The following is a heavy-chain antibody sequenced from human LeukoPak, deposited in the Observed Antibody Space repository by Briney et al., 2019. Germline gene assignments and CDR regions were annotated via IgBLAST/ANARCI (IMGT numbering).Heavy chain of an antibody. D-gene: IGHD3-22*01. Sequence: PGGSLRLSCAASGFTFSSYAMHWVRQAPGKGLEWVAVISYDGSNKYYADSVKGRFTISRDNSKNTLYLQMNSLRAEDTAVYYCAREASSGYYSFDYWGQGTLVTVSS. V-gene: IGHV3-30*04. CDR2: ISYDGSNK. CDR1: GFTFSSYA. CDR3: AREASSGYYSFDY. J-gene: IGHJ4*02.